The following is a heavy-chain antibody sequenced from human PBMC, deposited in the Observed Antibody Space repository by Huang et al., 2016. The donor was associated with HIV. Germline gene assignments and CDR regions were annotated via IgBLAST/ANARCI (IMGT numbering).Heavy chain of an antibody. CDR3: AREVRSVDTDRPDGYYYRGLDV. CDR1: GTSMTSSTFY. V-gene: IGHV4-39*02. D-gene: IGHD2-2*03. J-gene: IGHJ6*02. CDR2: VYVPVNP. Sequence: QLRESGPGLVTPSETLSLTCSASGTSMTSSTFYWGWFRQPPGRGLVWIGSVYVPVNPYSNPSLKSRVTISIDTANKQYSRRLTSVTAADTAVYFCAREVRSVDTDRPDGYYYRGLDVWGQGTTVIVSS.